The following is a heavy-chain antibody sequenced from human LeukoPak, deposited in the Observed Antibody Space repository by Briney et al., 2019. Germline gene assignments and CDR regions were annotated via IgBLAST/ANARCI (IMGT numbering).Heavy chain of an antibody. D-gene: IGHD3-16*02. V-gene: IGHV4-39*07. CDR3: ARDSRPVYDYVWGSYRYGVYFDY. CDR1: GGSVSSTTYY. J-gene: IGHJ4*02. Sequence: SETLSLTCTVSGGSVSSTTYYWGWIRQPPGKGLEWIGSIYYSGSTYYNPSLKSRVTISVDTSKNQFSLKLSSVTAADTAVYYCARDSRPVYDYVWGSYRYGVYFDYWGQGTLVTVSS. CDR2: IYYSGST.